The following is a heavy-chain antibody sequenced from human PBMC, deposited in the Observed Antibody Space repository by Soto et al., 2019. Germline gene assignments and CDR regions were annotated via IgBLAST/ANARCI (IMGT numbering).Heavy chain of an antibody. CDR1: GFPVSSNY. J-gene: IGHJ6*03. D-gene: IGHD3-9*01. V-gene: IGHV3-66*01. Sequence: SLRLSCAASGFPVSSNYMSWVRQAPGKGLEWVSVIYSGGSTYYADSVKGKFTISRDNSKNTLYLQMNSLRAEDTAVYYCARVTHKTRTYYDILTGYLKDYYYYYMDVWGKGTTVTVSS. CDR3: ARVTHKTRTYYDILTGYLKDYYYYYMDV. CDR2: IYSGGST.